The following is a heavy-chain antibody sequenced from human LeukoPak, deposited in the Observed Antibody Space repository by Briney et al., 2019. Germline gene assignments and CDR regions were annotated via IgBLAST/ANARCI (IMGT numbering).Heavy chain of an antibody. CDR2: INHSGST. J-gene: IGHJ6*04. Sequence: PSETLSLTCAVYGGSFSGYYWSWIRQPPGKGLESIGEINHSGSTNYNPSLKSRVTISVDTSKNQFSLKLSSVTAADTAVYYCASRGRRGYSYGAYYYYGMDVWGKGTTVTVSS. V-gene: IGHV4-34*01. CDR3: ASRGRRGYSYGAYYYYGMDV. D-gene: IGHD5-18*01. CDR1: GGSFSGYY.